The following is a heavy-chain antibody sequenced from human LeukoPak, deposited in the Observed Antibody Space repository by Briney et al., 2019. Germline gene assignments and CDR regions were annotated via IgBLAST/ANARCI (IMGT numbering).Heavy chain of an antibody. CDR1: GFTLSSYE. CDR2: IDYSGGST. CDR3: ASEAFDI. Sequence: PGGSLRLSCTASGFTLSSYEMSWIRQARGRGLEWVSSIDYSGGSTHYADSVMGRFTISRDNAKNSLYLQMNSLRAEDTAVYYCASEAFDIWGQGTMVTVSS. V-gene: IGHV3-23*01. J-gene: IGHJ3*02.